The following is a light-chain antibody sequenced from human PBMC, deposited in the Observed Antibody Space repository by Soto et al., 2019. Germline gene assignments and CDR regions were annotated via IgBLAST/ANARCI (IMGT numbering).Light chain of an antibody. V-gene: IGLV8-61*01. CDR2: STN. Sequence: QAVVTQEPSFSVSPGGTVTLTCGLSSGSVSTSSYPTWYQQTPGQAPRTLIYSTNTRSSGVPDRFSGSILGNKAAPTITGAQADDESDYYCVLYIGTWVFGGGTKVTVL. CDR3: VLYIGTWV. CDR1: SGSVSTSSY. J-gene: IGLJ3*02.